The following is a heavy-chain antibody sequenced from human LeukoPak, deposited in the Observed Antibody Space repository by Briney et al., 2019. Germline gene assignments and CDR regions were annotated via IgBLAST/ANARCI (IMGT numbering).Heavy chain of an antibody. D-gene: IGHD3-22*01. CDR2: ISDSGGST. V-gene: IGHV3-23*01. J-gene: IGHJ3*02. CDR3: AKGFYDNSASGAFDI. CDR1: GFTFSSFA. Sequence: GGSLRLSCAPSGFTFSSFATSWVRQAPGKGLEWVSCISDSGGSTYYADSVKGRFTISRDNSKNTLYLQMNSLRAKDTAVYYCAKGFYDNSASGAFDIWGQGTMVTVSS.